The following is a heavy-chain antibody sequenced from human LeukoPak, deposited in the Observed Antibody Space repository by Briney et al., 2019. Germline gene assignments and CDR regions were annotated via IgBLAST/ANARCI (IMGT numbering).Heavy chain of an antibody. CDR2: ISAYNGNT. CDR3: ARGAQVGEFYDFWSGYYPDYYGMDV. Sequence: GASVKVSCKASGYTFTSYGISWVRQAPGQGLEWMGWISAYNGNTNYAQKLQGRVTMTTDTSTSTAYMELRSLRSDDTAVYYCARGAQVGEFYDFWSGYYPDYYGMDVWGQGTTVTVSS. CDR1: GYTFTSYG. V-gene: IGHV1-18*01. D-gene: IGHD3-3*01. J-gene: IGHJ6*02.